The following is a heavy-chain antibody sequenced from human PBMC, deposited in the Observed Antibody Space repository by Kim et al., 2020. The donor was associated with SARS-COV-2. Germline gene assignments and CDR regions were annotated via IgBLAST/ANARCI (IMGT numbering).Heavy chain of an antibody. D-gene: IGHD4-17*01. V-gene: IGHV1-18*01. CDR2: ISAYNGNT. CDR1: GYTFTSYG. J-gene: IGHJ6*02. CDR3: ARVNPYGDYYYYYGMDV. Sequence: ASVKVSCKASGYTFTSYGISWVRQAPGQGLEWMGWISAYNGNTNYAQKLQGRVTMTTDTSTSTAYMELRSLRSDDTAVYYCARVNPYGDYYYYYGMDVWGQGTTVTVSS.